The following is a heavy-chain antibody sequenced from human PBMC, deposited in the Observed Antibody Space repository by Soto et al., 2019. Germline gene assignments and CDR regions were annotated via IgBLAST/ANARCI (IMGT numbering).Heavy chain of an antibody. CDR1: GYSFNDYY. D-gene: IGHD3-9*01. Sequence: QVQLVQSGGEVRKPGASVKLSCKASGYSFNDYYIHWVRQGPGQALGWIGRINSSGGSTTYAERFQDRLTLTRDKSTRTVYMELSSLSSADTANYYCARMTTLTGFERFQDWGQGTLVSVSS. CDR2: INSSGGST. J-gene: IGHJ1*01. CDR3: ARMTTLTGFERFQD. V-gene: IGHV1-46*02.